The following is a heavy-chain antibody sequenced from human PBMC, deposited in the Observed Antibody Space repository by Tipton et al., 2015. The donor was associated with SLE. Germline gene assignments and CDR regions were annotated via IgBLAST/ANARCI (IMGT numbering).Heavy chain of an antibody. D-gene: IGHD2-15*01. Sequence: TLSLTCTVSGGSISSYYWSWIRQPPGKGLEWIGYIYFTGSTNYNPSLKSRVTMTTDTSTSTAYMELRSLRSDDTAVYYCARGWVAEDYWGQGTLVTVSS. V-gene: IGHV4-59*01. CDR2: IYFTGST. CDR1: GGSISSYY. CDR3: ARGWVAEDY. J-gene: IGHJ4*02.